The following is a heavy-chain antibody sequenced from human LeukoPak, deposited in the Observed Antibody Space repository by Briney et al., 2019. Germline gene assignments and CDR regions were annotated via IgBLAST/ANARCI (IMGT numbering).Heavy chain of an antibody. Sequence: PGGSLRLSCAASGFTFAGYAMTWVRQAPGKGLEWVSTISDSGRSTYYSDSVKGRFTISRDNSKSTLFLQMNTLGVEDTAVYYCATPYGDYVYYHHGLDVWGQGTTVTVSS. CDR1: GFTFAGYA. D-gene: IGHD4-17*01. CDR2: ISDSGRST. V-gene: IGHV3-23*01. CDR3: ATPYGDYVYYHHGLDV. J-gene: IGHJ6*02.